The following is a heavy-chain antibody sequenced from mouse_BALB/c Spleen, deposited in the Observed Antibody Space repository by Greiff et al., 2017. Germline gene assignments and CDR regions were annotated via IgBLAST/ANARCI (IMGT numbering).Heavy chain of an antibody. J-gene: IGHJ4*01. V-gene: IGHV1S137*01. Sequence: VQLQQSGAELVRPGVSVKISCKGSGYTFTDYAMHWVKQSHAKSLEWIGVISTYYGDASYNQKFKGKATMTVDKSSSTAYMELARLTSEDSAIYYCAVFTTGYAMDYWGQGTSVTVSS. CDR3: AVFTTGYAMDY. CDR1: GYTFTDYA. CDR2: ISTYYGDA. D-gene: IGHD1-1*01.